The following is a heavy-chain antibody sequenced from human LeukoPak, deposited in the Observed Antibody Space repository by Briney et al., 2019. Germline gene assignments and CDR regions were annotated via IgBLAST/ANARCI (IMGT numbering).Heavy chain of an antibody. V-gene: IGHV4-34*01. D-gene: IGHD3-10*01. CDR3: ARRPRGVIIKSWFDS. CDR1: GGSFSGYY. J-gene: IGHJ5*01. CDR2: INHSGST. Sequence: SETLSLTCAVYGGSFSGYYWSWIRQPPGKGLEWIGEINHSGSTNYNPSLKSRVTILLDTSKNQFSLNLSSVTAADTAVYYCARRPRGVIIKSWFDSWGQGTLVTVSS.